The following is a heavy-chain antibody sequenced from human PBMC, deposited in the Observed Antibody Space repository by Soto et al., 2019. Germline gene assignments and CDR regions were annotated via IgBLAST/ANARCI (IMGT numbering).Heavy chain of an antibody. D-gene: IGHD2-15*01. J-gene: IGHJ5*02. CDR3: ATRQGGSYNWFDP. CDR1: GSSISRSSYS. V-gene: IGHV4-39*01. CDR2: LYYSGNT. Sequence: SETLSLTCAVHGSSISRSSYSWAWTRQPPGKGLEWIGTLYYSGNTYYNPSLKSRVTISVDTSKNQFSLKLSSVTAADTAVYYCATRQGGSYNWFDPWGQGTLVTVSS.